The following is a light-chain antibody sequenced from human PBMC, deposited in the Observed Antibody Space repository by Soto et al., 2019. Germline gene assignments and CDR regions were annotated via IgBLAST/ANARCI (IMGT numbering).Light chain of an antibody. CDR1: SSDVGAYNY. J-gene: IGLJ1*01. CDR3: SSYTSSSTL. Sequence: QSALAQPPSASGSPGQSVTISCTGTSSDVGAYNYVSWYQQHPGKAPKLMIYDVSNRPSGVSNRFSGSKSGDTASLTISGLQAEDEADYYCSSYTSSSTLFGTGTKVTVL. CDR2: DVS. V-gene: IGLV2-14*01.